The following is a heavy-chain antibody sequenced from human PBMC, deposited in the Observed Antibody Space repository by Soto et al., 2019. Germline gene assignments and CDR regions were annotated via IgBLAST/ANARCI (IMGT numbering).Heavy chain of an antibody. V-gene: IGHV4-31*01. CDR3: ARGVLH. Sequence: QVQLQESGPGLVQPSQTLSLTCTVSGGSISSGGYYWSWIRQHPGTGLEWIGHISYSGSTYYNTSLKTLVTTSVDSSTNLSSLIVNSVAASDTAVYYCARGVLHWGQGTLVTVSS. CDR1: GGSISSGGYY. J-gene: IGHJ4*01. CDR2: ISYSGST.